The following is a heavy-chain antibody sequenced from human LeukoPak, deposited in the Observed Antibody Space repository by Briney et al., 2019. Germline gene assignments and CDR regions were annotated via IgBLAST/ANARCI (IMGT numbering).Heavy chain of an antibody. CDR1: GYTFTSYD. CDR3: ARDRPYSSSTLDV. V-gene: IGHV1-2*02. D-gene: IGHD6-13*01. J-gene: IGHJ6*02. CDR2: INPNSGGT. Sequence: GASVKVSCKASGYTFTSYDMHWVRQAPGQGLEWMGWINPNSGGTNYAQKFQGRVTMTRDTSISTAYMELSRLRSDDTAVYYCARDRPYSSSTLDVWGQGTTVTVSS.